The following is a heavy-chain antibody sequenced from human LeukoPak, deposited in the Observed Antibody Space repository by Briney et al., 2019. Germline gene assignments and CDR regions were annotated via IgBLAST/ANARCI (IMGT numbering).Heavy chain of an antibody. D-gene: IGHD2-15*01. CDR1: GFTFSSYW. V-gene: IGHV3-7*01. J-gene: IGHJ6*03. CDR2: IKQDGSEK. CDR3: ARVLGYCSGGSCYMDV. Sequence: GGSLRLSCAASGFTFSSYWMSWVRQAPGKGLEWVANIKQDGSEKYYVDSVKGRFTISRDNAKNSLYLQMNSLRAEDTAVYYCARVLGYCSGGSCYMDVWGKGTTVTISS.